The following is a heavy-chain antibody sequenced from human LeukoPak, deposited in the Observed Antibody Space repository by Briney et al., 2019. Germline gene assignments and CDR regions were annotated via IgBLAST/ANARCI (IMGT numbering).Heavy chain of an antibody. V-gene: IGHV5-51*01. D-gene: IGHD1-14*01. CDR2: MYPGDSDT. J-gene: IGHJ4*02. Sequence: GESLKISCKGSGYNFTNYWIGWVRQMSGEGLEWMGIMYPGDSDTRYSPSFQGQVTISADRSISTAYLQWSSLKASDTAMYYCARQSHSITDYWGQGTLVTVSS. CDR3: ARQSHSITDY. CDR1: GYNFTNYW.